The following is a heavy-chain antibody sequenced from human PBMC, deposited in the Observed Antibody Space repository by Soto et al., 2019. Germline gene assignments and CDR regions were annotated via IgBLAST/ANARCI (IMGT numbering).Heavy chain of an antibody. CDR1: GGSVISTSYY. D-gene: IGHD2-15*01. V-gene: IGHV4-39*01. CDR3: ASLGYCSGGSCLPRVVDV. Sequence: PSETLSLTCIVSGGSVISTSYYWGWIRQPPGKGLEYIGSIYYRGRTYYNPSLKSRVTISVDTSKNQFSLKLNSVTAADTAVYYCASLGYCSGGSCLPRVVDVWGQGTTVTVSS. J-gene: IGHJ6*01. CDR2: IYYRGRT.